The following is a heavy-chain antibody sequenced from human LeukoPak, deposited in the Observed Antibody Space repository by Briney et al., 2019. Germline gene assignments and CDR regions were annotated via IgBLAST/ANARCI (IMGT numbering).Heavy chain of an antibody. CDR3: ATPLDYFDMSDSHQGGD. Sequence: GRSLRLSCAASGFILNSYGMHWVRQAPGKGLEWVADIKHNGSEKNYVDSVKGRFTISRDNAKNSLYLQMNSLRAEDTAVYYCATPLDYFDMSDSHQGGDWGQGTLVTVSS. CDR1: GFILNSYG. CDR2: IKHNGSEK. D-gene: IGHD3-22*01. V-gene: IGHV3-7*03. J-gene: IGHJ4*02.